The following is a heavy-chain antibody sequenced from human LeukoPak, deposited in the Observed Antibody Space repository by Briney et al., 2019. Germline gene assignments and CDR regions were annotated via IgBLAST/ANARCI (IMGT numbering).Heavy chain of an antibody. J-gene: IGHJ4*02. CDR2: IEGDGSEK. Sequence: QTGGSLRLSCAASGFTFSSFWMNWVRHTPGKELEWVANIEGDGSEKNYMDSVKGRFTISRDNAKKSLHLQMNSLRAEDTGVYYCAGGSGWLIDYWGQGTLVTVSS. D-gene: IGHD6-19*01. CDR3: AGGSGWLIDY. CDR1: GFTFSSFW. V-gene: IGHV3-7*03.